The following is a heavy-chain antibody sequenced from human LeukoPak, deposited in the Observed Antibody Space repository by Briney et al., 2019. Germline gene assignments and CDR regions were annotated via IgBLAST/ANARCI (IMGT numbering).Heavy chain of an antibody. CDR3: ASEHSGNYYRPFDY. D-gene: IGHD1-26*01. CDR2: ISTSSLYI. Sequence: GGSLRLSCAASGFTFSRYNMNWVRQAPGEGLEWVSSISTSSLYIYYADSVKGRFTISRDNAKNSLYLQMNSLRAEDTAVYYCASEHSGNYYRPFDYWGQGTLVTVSP. V-gene: IGHV3-21*01. CDR1: GFTFSRYN. J-gene: IGHJ4*02.